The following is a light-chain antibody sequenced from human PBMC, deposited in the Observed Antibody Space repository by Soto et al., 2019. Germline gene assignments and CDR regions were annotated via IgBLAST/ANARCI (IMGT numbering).Light chain of an antibody. CDR3: QQYNSYPWT. CDR1: QRISRW. CDR2: DAS. J-gene: IGKJ1*01. Sequence: DIQMTQSPSTLSASVGDRVTSTCRARQRISRWLAWYQQKPGKAPKLLIYDASSLESGVPSRFSGSGSGTEFTLTIRSLQPDDFATYYCQQYNSYPWTFGQGTKVEIK. V-gene: IGKV1-5*01.